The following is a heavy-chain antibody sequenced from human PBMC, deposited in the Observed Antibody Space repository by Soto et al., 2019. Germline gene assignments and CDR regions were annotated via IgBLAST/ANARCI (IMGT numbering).Heavy chain of an antibody. J-gene: IGHJ6*02. CDR1: GFTFTSSA. CDR2: IVVGSGNT. CDR3: AAERIAVAAYYYYYGMDI. D-gene: IGHD6-19*01. V-gene: IGHV1-58*01. Sequence: QMQLVQSGPEVKKPGTSVKVSCKASGFTFTSSAVQWVRQTRGQRLEWIGWIVVGSGNTNYAQEFQERVTITRDMSTSTAYMELSSLRSEDTAVYYCAAERIAVAAYYYYYGMDIWGQGTLVTVSS.